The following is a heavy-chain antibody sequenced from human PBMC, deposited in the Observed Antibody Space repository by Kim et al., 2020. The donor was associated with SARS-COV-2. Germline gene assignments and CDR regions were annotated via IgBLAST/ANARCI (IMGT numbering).Heavy chain of an antibody. Sequence: GGSLRLSCAASGFTFSSYGMHWVRQAPGKGLEWVAVISYDGSNKYYADSVKGRFTISRDNSKNTLYLQMNSLRAEDTAVYYYAKDRGRYCSGGSCYSYFDYWGQGTLVTVSS. J-gene: IGHJ4*02. CDR2: ISYDGSNK. CDR3: AKDRGRYCSGGSCYSYFDY. V-gene: IGHV3-30*18. CDR1: GFTFSSYG. D-gene: IGHD2-15*01.